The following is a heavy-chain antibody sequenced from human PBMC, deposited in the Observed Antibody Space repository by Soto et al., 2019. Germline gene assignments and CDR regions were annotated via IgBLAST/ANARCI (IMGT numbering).Heavy chain of an antibody. CDR1: GGTFNNYA. D-gene: IGHD3-10*01. Sequence: QVQLVQSGAEVKRPGSSVKVSCEASGGTFNNYAITWVRQAPGQGLEWMGGIIPMFGTNYAQKFQERVTIAADESTGTAYMELRGLRSEDTAVYFCARPNSYGVTFHYYYGMDVWGQGTTVTVSS. CDR3: ARPNSYGVTFHYYYGMDV. J-gene: IGHJ6*02. V-gene: IGHV1-69*01. CDR2: IIPMFGT.